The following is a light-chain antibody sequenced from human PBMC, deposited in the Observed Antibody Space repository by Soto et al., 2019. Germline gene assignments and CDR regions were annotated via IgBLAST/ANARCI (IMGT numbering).Light chain of an antibody. CDR1: QSISSW. Sequence: DIQMTQSPSTLSASVGDRVAITCRASQSISSWLAWYQQKPGKAPKLLIYKASSLESGVPSRFSGSGSGTEFTLTISSLQPDDFATYYCQQYNSYSLTFGGGTKVEIK. V-gene: IGKV1-5*03. J-gene: IGKJ4*01. CDR3: QQYNSYSLT. CDR2: KAS.